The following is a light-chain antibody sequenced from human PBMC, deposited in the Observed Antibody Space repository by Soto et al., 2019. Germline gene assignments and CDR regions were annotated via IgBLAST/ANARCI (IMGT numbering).Light chain of an antibody. CDR1: QSIGNN. J-gene: IGKJ1*01. Sequence: VLTQSPSTLSASPFGGSTLFCGASQSIGNNLAWYQQKPGQAPRLLIHGAATRPTDIPARFSGSGSGTEFTLTISSLQSEDCAIYYCQQCDNWPRTFGQGTKVDIK. CDR3: QQCDNWPRT. V-gene: IGKV3-15*01. CDR2: GAA.